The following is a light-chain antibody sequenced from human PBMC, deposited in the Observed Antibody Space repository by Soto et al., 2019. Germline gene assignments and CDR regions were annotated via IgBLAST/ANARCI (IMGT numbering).Light chain of an antibody. J-gene: IGKJ1*01. Sequence: EIVMTQSPLSLPVTPGEPASISCRSSQSLLHSNGYNYLDWYLQKPGQSPQLVVYLASNRAAGVPNRFSGSGSGTVFTLKISRVEAEDVGVYYCMQSQQAPWTFGQGTKVEIK. V-gene: IGKV2-28*01. CDR3: MQSQQAPWT. CDR2: LAS. CDR1: QSLLHSNGYNY.